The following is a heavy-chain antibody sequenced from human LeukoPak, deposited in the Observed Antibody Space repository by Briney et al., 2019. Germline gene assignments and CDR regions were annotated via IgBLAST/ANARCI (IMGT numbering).Heavy chain of an antibody. D-gene: IGHD1-26*01. CDR2: ISSNGGST. CDR1: GFTFSSYA. CDR3: VKESGSYYGRALDY. Sequence: GGSLRLSCAASGFTFSSYAMHWVRQAPGKGLEYVSAISSNGGSTYYADSVKGRFTISRDNSKNTLYLQMSSLRAEDTAVYYCVKESGSYYGRALDYWGQGTLVTVSS. V-gene: IGHV3-64D*06. J-gene: IGHJ4*02.